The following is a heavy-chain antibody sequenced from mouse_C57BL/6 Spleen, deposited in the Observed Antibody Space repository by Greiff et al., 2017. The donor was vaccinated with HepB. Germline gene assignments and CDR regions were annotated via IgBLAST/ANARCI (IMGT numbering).Heavy chain of an antibody. CDR1: GYTFTSYW. D-gene: IGHD2-9*01. CDR2: IDPSDSYT. V-gene: IGHV1-69*01. Sequence: QVQLKQPGAELVMPGASVKLSCKASGYTFTSYWMHWVKQRPGQGLEWIGEIDPSDSYTNYNQKFKGKSTLTVDKSSSTAYMQLSSLTSEDSAVYYCARGSYYGYKDYWGQGTTLTVSS. CDR3: ARGSYYGYKDY. J-gene: IGHJ2*01.